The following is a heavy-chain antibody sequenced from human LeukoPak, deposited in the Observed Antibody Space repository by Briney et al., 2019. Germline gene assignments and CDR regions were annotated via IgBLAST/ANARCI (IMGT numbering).Heavy chain of an antibody. D-gene: IGHD4-23*01. CDR1: GFTFDDYA. V-gene: IGHV3-9*01. CDR3: AKDWSYGGNSWKYFGS. CDR2: ISWKSDSV. Sequence: GGSLRLSCVASGFTFDDYAMHWVRQAPGKGLEWVSGISWKSDSVDYADSVKGRFTISRDNAKNSLYLQMNSLRADDTALYYCAKDWSYGGNSWKYFGSWGRGVLVTVSS. J-gene: IGHJ4*02.